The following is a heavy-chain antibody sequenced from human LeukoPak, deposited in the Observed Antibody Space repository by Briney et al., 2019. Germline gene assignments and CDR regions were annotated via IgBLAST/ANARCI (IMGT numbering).Heavy chain of an antibody. J-gene: IGHJ4*02. CDR1: GGTFSIYA. CDR2: IIPIFGTA. D-gene: IGHD5-18*01. CDR3: ARYSQGVSYFDY. Sequence: VASVTVSCKASGGTFSIYAISWVRQAPGQGLEWMGGIIPIFGTANYAQKFQGRVTITADESTSTAYMELSSLRSEDTAVYYCARYSQGVSYFDYWGQGTLVTVSS. V-gene: IGHV1-69*13.